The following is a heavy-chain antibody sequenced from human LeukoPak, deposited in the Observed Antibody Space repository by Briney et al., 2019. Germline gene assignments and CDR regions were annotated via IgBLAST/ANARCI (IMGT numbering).Heavy chain of an antibody. CDR1: GFTFSSYA. CDR2: VNHSGST. CDR3: ARQFLFSGCSGTSCLWAYYYYYMDV. J-gene: IGHJ6*03. V-gene: IGHV4-34*01. D-gene: IGHD2-2*01. Sequence: PGGSLRLSCAASGFTFSSYAMSWVRQPPGKGLEWIGEVNHSGSTNYNPSLKSRVTISVDTSKNQFSLKLSSVTAADTAVYYCARQFLFSGCSGTSCLWAYYYYYMDVWGKGTTVTISS.